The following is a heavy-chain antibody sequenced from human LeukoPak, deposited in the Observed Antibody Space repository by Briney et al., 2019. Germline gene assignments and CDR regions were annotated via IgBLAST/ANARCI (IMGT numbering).Heavy chain of an antibody. CDR3: ARLVVPAAGAHYYYYGMDV. CDR2: INHSGST. CDR1: GGSFSGYY. D-gene: IGHD2-2*01. Sequence: PTETLSLTCAVYGGSFSGYYWSWIRQPPGKGLEWIGEINHSGSTNYNPSLKSRVTISVDTSKNQFSLELSSVTAADTAVYYCARLVVPAAGAHYYYYGMDVWSQGTTVTVSS. V-gene: IGHV4-34*01. J-gene: IGHJ6*02.